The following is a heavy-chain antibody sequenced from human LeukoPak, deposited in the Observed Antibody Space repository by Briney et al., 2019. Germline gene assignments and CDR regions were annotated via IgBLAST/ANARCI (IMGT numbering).Heavy chain of an antibody. CDR2: MSPDGNKK. D-gene: IGHD3-10*01. CDR1: GFTFSDYN. Sequence: GGCLRLSCADSGFTFSDYNMHWVRQAPGKGLDWVALMSPDGNKKYYADSVKGRFTISRDNSKNTVDLQLNSLRAEDTAVYYCARDLIGRYTFDYCGQGPLVTVSS. CDR3: ARDLIGRYTFDY. V-gene: IGHV3-30-3*01. J-gene: IGHJ4*02.